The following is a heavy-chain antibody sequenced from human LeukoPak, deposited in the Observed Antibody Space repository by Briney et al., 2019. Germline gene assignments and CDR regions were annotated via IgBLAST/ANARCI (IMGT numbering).Heavy chain of an antibody. CDR2: INTNTGNP. J-gene: IGHJ6*03. CDR1: GYTFTSYA. D-gene: IGHD3-9*01. Sequence: GASVKVSCKASGYTFTSYAMNWVRQAPGQGLEWMGWINTNTGNPTYAQGFTGRFVFSLDTSVSTAYLQISSLKAEDTAVYYCARGIRYYDILTGHVKGHDNSYYYYMDVWGQGTAVTISS. V-gene: IGHV7-4-1*02. CDR3: ARGIRYYDILTGHVKGHDNSYYYYMDV.